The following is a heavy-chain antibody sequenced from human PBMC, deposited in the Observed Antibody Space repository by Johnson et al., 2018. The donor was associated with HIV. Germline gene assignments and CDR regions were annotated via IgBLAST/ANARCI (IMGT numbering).Heavy chain of an antibody. CDR1: GFTVSGNY. Sequence: VQLVESGGGLVQPGGSLRLSCAASGFTVSGNYMNWVRQAPGKGLEWVANINHDGSDKYYVDSVKGRFTISRDNAQNSLYLQMNSLRAEDTAVYYCARDRGGPERNYDFWSGYYGGDAFDIWGQGTMVTVSS. J-gene: IGHJ3*02. D-gene: IGHD3-3*01. CDR2: INHDGSDK. V-gene: IGHV3-7*01. CDR3: ARDRGGPERNYDFWSGYYGGDAFDI.